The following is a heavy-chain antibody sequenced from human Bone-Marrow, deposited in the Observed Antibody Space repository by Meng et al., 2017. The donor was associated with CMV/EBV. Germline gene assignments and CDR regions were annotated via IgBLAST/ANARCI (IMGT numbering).Heavy chain of an antibody. J-gene: IGHJ5*02. CDR2: MNPNSGNT. Sequence: ASVKVSCKASGYTFTSYDINWVRQATGQGLEWMGWMNPNSGNTGYAQKFQGRVTITRNTSISTAYMELSSLKSEDTAVYYCARGPAADSHYGFDPWGQGTLVTVSS. CDR1: GYTFTSYD. CDR3: ARGPAADSHYGFDP. V-gene: IGHV1-8*03. D-gene: IGHD2-2*01.